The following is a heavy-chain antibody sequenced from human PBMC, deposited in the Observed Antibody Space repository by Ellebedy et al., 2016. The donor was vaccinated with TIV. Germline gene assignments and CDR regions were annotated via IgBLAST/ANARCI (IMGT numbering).Heavy chain of an antibody. D-gene: IGHD3-10*01. J-gene: IGHJ4*02. Sequence: GESLKISCAASGFTFSHYAMSWVRQAPGKGLEWVSTLGGDGDSTYYADSVKGRFTISRDNSKNTLYLQMSSLRVEDTAVYFCAKQPHITWYYFDFWGLGTLVTVSS. V-gene: IGHV3-23*01. CDR2: LGGDGDST. CDR3: AKQPHITWYYFDF. CDR1: GFTFSHYA.